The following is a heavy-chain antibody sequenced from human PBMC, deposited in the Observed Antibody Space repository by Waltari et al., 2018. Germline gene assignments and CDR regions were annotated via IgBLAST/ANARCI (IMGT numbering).Heavy chain of an antibody. CDR2: IHYSGST. CDR3: ARYGEVPPNYFFDY. D-gene: IGHD2-21*01. J-gene: IGHJ4*01. V-gene: IGHV4-34*01. Sequence: QVQLHQWGAGLRNPSETLSLTCAVSGESFRGHFWRWIRQSPGKGLEWVGAIHYSGSTNYNPSLKSRLSLSVDTTKKQFSLRLTSVTAADTGVYFCARYGEVPPNYFFDYWGQGTLVTVSS. CDR1: GESFRGHF.